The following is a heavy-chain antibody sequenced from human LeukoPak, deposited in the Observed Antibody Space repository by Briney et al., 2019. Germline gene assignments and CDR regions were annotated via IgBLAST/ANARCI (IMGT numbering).Heavy chain of an antibody. V-gene: IGHV1-8*01. Sequence: ASVKVSCKASGYTFTSYDINWVRQATGQGLEWMGWMNPNSGNTGYAQKFQGRVTMTRNTSISTAYMELSSLRSEDTAVYYCARGRPWLREADAFDIWGQRTMVTVSS. D-gene: IGHD6-19*01. CDR3: ARGRPWLREADAFDI. CDR2: MNPNSGNT. CDR1: GYTFTSYD. J-gene: IGHJ3*02.